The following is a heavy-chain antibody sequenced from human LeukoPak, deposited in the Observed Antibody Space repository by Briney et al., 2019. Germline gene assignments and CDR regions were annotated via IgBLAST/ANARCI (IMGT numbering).Heavy chain of an antibody. CDR1: GDSVSSYF. Sequence: SETLSLTCTVSGDSVSSYFWSWIRQPPGKGLEWIGHIYYSGSTNYNPSLKSRVTISVDTSKNQFSLKLNSVTAADTAVYYCARRGSSWSTIDYWGQGTLVTVAS. CDR3: ARRGSSWSTIDY. CDR2: IYYSGST. D-gene: IGHD6-13*01. V-gene: IGHV4-59*08. J-gene: IGHJ4*02.